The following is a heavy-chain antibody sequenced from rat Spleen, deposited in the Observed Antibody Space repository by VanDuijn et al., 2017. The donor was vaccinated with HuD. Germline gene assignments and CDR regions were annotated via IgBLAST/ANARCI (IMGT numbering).Heavy chain of an antibody. D-gene: IGHD3-4*01. V-gene: IGHV5-20*01. CDR3: TREETLYWYFDF. CDR2: INYDGRST. Sequence: EVQLVESDGGLVQPGRSLKLSCAASGFIFSDHYVAWVRQAPTKGLEWVATINYDGRSTFYRDSVRARFTISRDNAKSTLYLQVDSLRSEDTATYYCTREETLYWYFDFWGPGTMVTVSS. J-gene: IGHJ1*01. CDR1: GFIFSDHY.